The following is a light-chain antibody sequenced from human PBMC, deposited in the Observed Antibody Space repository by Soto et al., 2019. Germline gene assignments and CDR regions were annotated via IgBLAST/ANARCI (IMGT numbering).Light chain of an antibody. CDR2: DAS. CDR3: LHYDSFPMS. J-gene: IGKJ5*01. V-gene: IGKV1-33*01. Sequence: DIQMTQSPSSVSASAGDIVTITCRASQDISKSVNWYRQKPGESPKFLIYDASNLQTGVPSFCSGIAAVTDFTGTMPGLQAEDIATYYCLHYDSFPMSLGQGTRLEI. CDR1: QDISKS.